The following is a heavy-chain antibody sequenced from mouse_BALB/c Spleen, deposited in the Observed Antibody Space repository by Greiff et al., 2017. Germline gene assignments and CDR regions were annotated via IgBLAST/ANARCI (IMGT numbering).Heavy chain of an antibody. Sequence: DVKLQESGPGLVKPSQSLSLTCSVTGYSITSGYYWNWIRQFPGNKLEWMGYISYDGSNNYNPSLKNRISITRDTSKNQFFLKLNSVTTEDTATYYCARGYGYVYAMDYWGQGTSVTVSS. J-gene: IGHJ4*01. CDR2: ISYDGSN. V-gene: IGHV3-6*02. CDR3: ARGYGYVYAMDY. D-gene: IGHD2-2*01. CDR1: GYSITSGYY.